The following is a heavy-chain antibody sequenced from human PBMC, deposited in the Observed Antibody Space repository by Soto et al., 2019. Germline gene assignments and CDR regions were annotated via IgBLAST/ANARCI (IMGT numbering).Heavy chain of an antibody. CDR2: INPKSGET. CDR1: GYTFTGYY. V-gene: IGHV1-2*02. J-gene: IGHJ6*02. CDR3: ARRRFWTGVDQISDYAMDV. D-gene: IGHD3-3*01. Sequence: QVQLVHSGAEVKKPGASVKVSCKASGYTFTGYYMHWVRQAPGHGVEWMGWINPKSGETNYAQNFQGRVTMTRDTSISTAYMELSRLRYDDTAVYYCARRRFWTGVDQISDYAMDVWGQGTTVTVSS.